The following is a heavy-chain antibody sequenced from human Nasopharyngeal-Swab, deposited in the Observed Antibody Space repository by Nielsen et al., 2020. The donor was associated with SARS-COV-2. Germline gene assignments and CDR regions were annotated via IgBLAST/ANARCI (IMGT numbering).Heavy chain of an antibody. V-gene: IGHV4-39*01. CDR2: IHYGGRT. CDR3: ASLLLWFGELSDEY. J-gene: IGHJ4*02. Sequence: SETLSLTCNVSGGSITNTKYYWAWIRQPPGKGPEWIGSIHYGGRTYYKPSLKSRIGMAVDTSKNQFSLELRSVTAADAAIYYCASLLLWFGELSDEYWGQGTLVTVSS. D-gene: IGHD3-10*01. CDR1: GGSITNTKYY.